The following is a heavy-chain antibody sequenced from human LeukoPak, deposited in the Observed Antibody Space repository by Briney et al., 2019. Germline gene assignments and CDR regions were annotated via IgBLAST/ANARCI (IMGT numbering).Heavy chain of an antibody. CDR1: GGSISSYY. CDR2: IYYSGST. J-gene: IGHJ5*02. V-gene: IGHV4-59*01. Sequence: SETLSLTCTVSGGSISSYYWSWIRQPPGKGLEWIGYIYYSGSTNYNPSLKSRVTISVDTSKNQFSLKLSSVTAADTAVYYCARGTVTPRGRWFDPWGQGTLVTVSS. CDR3: ARGTVTPRGRWFDP. D-gene: IGHD4-11*01.